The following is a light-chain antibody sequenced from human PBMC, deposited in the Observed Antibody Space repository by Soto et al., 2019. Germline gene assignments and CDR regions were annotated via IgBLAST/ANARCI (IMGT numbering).Light chain of an antibody. Sequence: EIVMTQSPATLSLSPGERATLSCRASESVNINLAWYQQKPGQAPRLLIYAASTRATGIPARFSGSGSGTEFTLTISSLQSEDFAVYYCQQYNNWPRTFGQGTMVDIK. J-gene: IGKJ1*01. CDR3: QQYNNWPRT. CDR1: ESVNIN. V-gene: IGKV3-15*01. CDR2: AAS.